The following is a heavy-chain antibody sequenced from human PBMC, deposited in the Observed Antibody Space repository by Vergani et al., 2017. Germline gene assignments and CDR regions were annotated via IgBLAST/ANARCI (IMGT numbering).Heavy chain of an antibody. CDR1: GFRFREHG. J-gene: IGHJ4*02. CDR2: ISGHDHRT. Sequence: EVQLLESGGGSVQPGESLRLSCVASGFRFREHGMNWVRQAPGKGLEWVSGISGHDHRTLYADSVKGRFIISRDDSKNTLYLQMSRLRVEDTAIYYCAELYGEDGYSPFWGQGTLVTVSS. D-gene: IGHD5-18*01. CDR3: AELYGEDGYSPF. V-gene: IGHV3-23*01.